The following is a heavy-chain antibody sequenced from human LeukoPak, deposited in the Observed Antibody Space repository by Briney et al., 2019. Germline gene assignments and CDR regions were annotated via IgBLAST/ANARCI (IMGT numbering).Heavy chain of an antibody. CDR3: ARDHSAYSGSSYSYFDY. D-gene: IGHD1-26*01. V-gene: IGHV3-43*01. CDR2: ISWDGGST. J-gene: IGHJ4*02. CDR1: GFTFDDYT. Sequence: GGSLRLSCAASGFTFDDYTMHWVRQAPGKGLEWVSLISWDGGSTYYADSVKGRFTISRDNSKNTLYLQMNSLRAEDTAVHYCARDHSAYSGSSYSYFDYWGQGTLVTVSS.